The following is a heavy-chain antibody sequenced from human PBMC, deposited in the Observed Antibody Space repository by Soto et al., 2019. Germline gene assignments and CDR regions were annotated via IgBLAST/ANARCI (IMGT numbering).Heavy chain of an antibody. CDR3: AKPLTTESYYYFHQ. CDR1: GFTFSTYA. V-gene: IGHV3-30*18. CDR2: ISHDGRNK. Sequence: GGSLRLSCEDSGFTFSTYAFHCVRQAPGKGLEWVAVISHDGRNKYVADSVKGRFTISRDNSKNTVYLQMTSLRVDDSARYYCAKPLTTESYYYFHQWGRGTLVTVSS. D-gene: IGHD3-10*01. J-gene: IGHJ4*02.